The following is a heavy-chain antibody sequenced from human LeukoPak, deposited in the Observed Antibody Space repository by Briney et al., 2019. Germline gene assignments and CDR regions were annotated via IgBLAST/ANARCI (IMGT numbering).Heavy chain of an antibody. CDR2: ISGSCGST. D-gene: IGHD3-22*01. J-gene: IGHJ4*02. CDR1: GFTFSSYA. Sequence: GGSLRLSCAASGFTFSSYAMSWVRQAPGKGLELVSAISGSCGSTYYADSVKGRFTICRDNSKNTLYLQMTSLRAEDTAVYYCAKLSPRGSAVVVITSFDYWGQGTLVTVSS. CDR3: AKLSPRGSAVVVITSFDY. V-gene: IGHV3-23*01.